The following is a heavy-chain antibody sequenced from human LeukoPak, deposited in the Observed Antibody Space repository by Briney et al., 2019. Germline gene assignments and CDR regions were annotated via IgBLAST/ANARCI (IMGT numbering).Heavy chain of an antibody. CDR1: GFTFSSYG. J-gene: IGHJ5*02. CDR3: ARDLSSVLLWFGESGVMVPSTNWFDP. Sequence: QSGGSLRLSCAASGFTFSSYGMHWVRQAPGKGLEWVAVISYDGSNKYYADSVKGRFTISRDNAKNSLYLQMNSLRAEDTAVYYCARDLSSVLLWFGESGVMVPSTNWFDPWGQGTLVTVSS. D-gene: IGHD3-10*01. CDR2: ISYDGSNK. V-gene: IGHV3-30*03.